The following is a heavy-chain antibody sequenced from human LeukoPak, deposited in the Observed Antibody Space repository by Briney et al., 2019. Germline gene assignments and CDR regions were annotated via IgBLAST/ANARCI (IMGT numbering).Heavy chain of an antibody. D-gene: IGHD6-13*01. V-gene: IGHV3-30-3*01. J-gene: IGHJ6*02. CDR3: ARDLRPCYGSSCSGMDV. CDR2: ISYDGSNK. CDR1: GFTFSSYA. Sequence: GGSLRLSCAASGFTFSSYAMHWVRQAPGKGLEWVAVISYDGSNKYYADSVKGRFTISRDNSKNTLYLQMNSLRAEDTAVYYCARDLRPCYGSSCSGMDVWGQGTTVTVSS.